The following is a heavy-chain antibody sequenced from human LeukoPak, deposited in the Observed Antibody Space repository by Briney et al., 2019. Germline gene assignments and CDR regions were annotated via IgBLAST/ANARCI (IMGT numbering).Heavy chain of an antibody. J-gene: IGHJ4*02. CDR2: ISFDGTT. CDR3: GSLRSSSPVQVH. D-gene: IGHD6-6*01. Sequence: GGSLRLSCAASGLTVRSNYMSWVRHAPGKGLEWVSVISFDGTTYYADSVKGRFSISRDNSKNTVLLQMSNLRSEDTAVYYCGSLRSSSPVQVHWGQGALVTVPS. V-gene: IGHV3-66*01. CDR1: GLTVRSNY.